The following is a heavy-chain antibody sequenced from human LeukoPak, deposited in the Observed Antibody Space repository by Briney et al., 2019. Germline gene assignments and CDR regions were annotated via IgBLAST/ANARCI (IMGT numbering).Heavy chain of an antibody. CDR1: GGSISSSSYY. Sequence: SETLSLTCTVSGGSISSSSYYWGWIRQPPGKGLEWIGSIYYSGSTYYNPSLESRVTISVDTSKNQFSLKLGSVTAADTAVYYCARSGYYGSGSYYNRFDPWGQGTLVTVSS. CDR2: IYYSGST. D-gene: IGHD3-10*01. V-gene: IGHV4-39*07. J-gene: IGHJ5*02. CDR3: ARSGYYGSGSYYNRFDP.